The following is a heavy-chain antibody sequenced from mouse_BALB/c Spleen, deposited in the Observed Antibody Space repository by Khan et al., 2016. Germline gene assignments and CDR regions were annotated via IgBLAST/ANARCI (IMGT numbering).Heavy chain of an antibody. CDR3: ARYDGYYFDY. V-gene: IGHV3-8*02. CDR1: GDSITSGY. J-gene: IGHJ2*01. D-gene: IGHD2-3*01. CDR2: ISYSGST. Sequence: EVKLEMSGPSLVKPSQTLSLTCSVTGDSITSGYWNWIRKFPGNKLEYMGYISYSGSTYYTPSLKSRLTITRDTSKNQYYLQLNSVTTEDTATYYCARYDGYYFDYWGQGTTLTVSS.